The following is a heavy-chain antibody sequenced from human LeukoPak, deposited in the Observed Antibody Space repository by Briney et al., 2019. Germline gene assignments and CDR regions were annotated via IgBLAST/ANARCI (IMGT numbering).Heavy chain of an antibody. CDR3: ARLIAAAGIFDAFDI. D-gene: IGHD6-13*01. V-gene: IGHV4-30-4*01. CDR2: IYYSGST. J-gene: IGHJ3*02. CDR1: GCSIISGDYY. Sequence: SQTLSLTCTVSGCSIISGDYYVSWIRQAPGKCLEWIGYIYYSGSTYYNPSLKSRVTISVDTSKNQFSLKLSSVTAADTAVYYCARLIAAAGIFDAFDIWGQGTMVTVSS.